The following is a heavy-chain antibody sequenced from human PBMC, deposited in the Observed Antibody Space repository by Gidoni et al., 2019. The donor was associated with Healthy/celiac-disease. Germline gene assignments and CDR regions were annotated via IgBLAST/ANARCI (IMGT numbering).Heavy chain of an antibody. CDR2: IKQDGSEK. CDR3: ARLYGRSNWYFDL. V-gene: IGHV3-7*03. J-gene: IGHJ2*01. Sequence: EVQLVESGGGLVQPGGSLRLSCAASGFTFSSYWMSWVRQAPGKGLEWVANIKQDGSEKYYVDSVKGRFTISRDNAKNSLYLQMNSLRAEDTAVYYCARLYGRSNWYFDLWGRGTLVTVSS. D-gene: IGHD3-10*01. CDR1: GFTFSSYW.